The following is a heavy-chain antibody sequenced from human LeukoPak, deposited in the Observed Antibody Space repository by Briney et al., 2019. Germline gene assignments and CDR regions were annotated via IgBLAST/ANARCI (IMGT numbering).Heavy chain of an antibody. CDR1: GYSISSGYY. CDR3: ARDVYDSSGYYHGNFDY. V-gene: IGHV4-38-2*02. Sequence: SETLSLTCTVSGYSISSGYYWGCIRQPPGKGREWIGTIYHSGSTSYNPSLKSRVTISVDTSKNQFSLKLSSVPAADTAVYYCARDVYDSSGYYHGNFDYWGQGTLVTVSS. CDR2: IYHSGST. D-gene: IGHD3-22*01. J-gene: IGHJ4*02.